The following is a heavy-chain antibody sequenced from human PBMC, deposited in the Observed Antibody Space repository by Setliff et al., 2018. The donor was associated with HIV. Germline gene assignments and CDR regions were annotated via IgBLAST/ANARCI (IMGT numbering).Heavy chain of an antibody. D-gene: IGHD3-16*01. CDR2: IYHSGST. V-gene: IGHV4-4*02. J-gene: IGHJ3*01. CDR3: ARGSGAFFGGLGAFDY. Sequence: SETLSLTCAVSGGSISSSTWWSWVRQPPGKGLEWIGEIYHSGSTNYKPSLKSRLSISVDTSMNQFSLKLTSVTAADTAVYYCARGSGAFFGGLGAFDYWGRGTMVTVSS. CDR1: GGSISSSTW.